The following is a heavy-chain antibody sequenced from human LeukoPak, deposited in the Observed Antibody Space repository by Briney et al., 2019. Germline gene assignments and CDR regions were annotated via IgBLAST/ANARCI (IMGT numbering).Heavy chain of an antibody. V-gene: IGHV3-21*01. CDR2: ISSSSSYI. CDR3: ARDEGRWEPRTGMDV. CDR1: GFTFSSYS. D-gene: IGHD1-26*01. Sequence: MTGGSLRLSGAASGFTFSSYSMNWVRKAPGKGLEWVSSISSSSSYIYYADSVKGRFTISRDNAKNSLYLQMNSLRAEDTAVYYCARDEGRWEPRTGMDVWGQGTLVTVSS. J-gene: IGHJ4*02.